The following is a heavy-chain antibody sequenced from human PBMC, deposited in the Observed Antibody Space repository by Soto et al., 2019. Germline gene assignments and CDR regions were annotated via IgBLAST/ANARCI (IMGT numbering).Heavy chain of an antibody. CDR3: ARSFSSTKGYYYYYGMDV. CDR1: GFTFSSYA. CDR2: ISYDGSNK. J-gene: IGHJ6*02. D-gene: IGHD6-6*01. V-gene: IGHV3-30-3*01. Sequence: GGSLRLSCAASGFTFSSYAMHWVRQAPGKGLEWVAVISYDGSNKYYADSVKGRFTISRDNSKNTLYLQMNSLRAEDTAVYYCARSFSSTKGYYYYYGMDVWGQGTTVTVSS.